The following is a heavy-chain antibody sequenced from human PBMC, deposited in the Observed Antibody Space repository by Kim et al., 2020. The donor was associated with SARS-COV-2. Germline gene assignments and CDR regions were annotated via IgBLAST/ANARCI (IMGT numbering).Heavy chain of an antibody. CDR2: IDHSGST. CDR1: GGSFSGFN. V-gene: IGHV4-34*01. Sequence: SETLSLTCDVYGGSFSGFNWTWIRQAPGKGLEWTAEIDHSGSTHYNPSLKSRVTISIDTSKNQFSLKLSSVTAADTAVYYCARVFRAFGVAHGPSSSYY. D-gene: IGHD3-3*01. CDR3: ARVFRAFGVAHGPSSSYY. J-gene: IGHJ6*01.